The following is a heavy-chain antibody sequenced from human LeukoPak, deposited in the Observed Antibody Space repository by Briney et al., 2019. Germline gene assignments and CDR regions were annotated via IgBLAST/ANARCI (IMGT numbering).Heavy chain of an antibody. CDR2: FDPEDGET. V-gene: IGHV1-24*01. D-gene: IGHD4-17*01. CDR1: GYTLTELS. J-gene: IGHJ5*02. Sequence: ASVKVSCKVSGYTLTELSMHWVRQAPRKGLEWMGGFDPEDGETIYAQKFQGRVTMSENTSTDTTYMELSSLRSEDTAVYYCATSTVSRGDGFDPWGQGNLVTVSS. CDR3: ATSTVSRGDGFDP.